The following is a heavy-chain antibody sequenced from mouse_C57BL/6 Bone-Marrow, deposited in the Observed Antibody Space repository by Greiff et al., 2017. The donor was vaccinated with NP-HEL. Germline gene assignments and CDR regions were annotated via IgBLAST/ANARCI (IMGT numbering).Heavy chain of an antibody. Sequence: VQLQQSGAELVRPGTSVKVSCKASGYAFTNYLIEWVKQRPGQGLEWIGVINPGSGGTNYNEKFKGKATLTADKSSSTAYMQLSILTSEDSAVYFCAREGGYYSYYAMDYWGQGTSVTVSS. D-gene: IGHD2-3*01. CDR2: INPGSGGT. CDR1: GYAFTNYL. J-gene: IGHJ4*01. V-gene: IGHV1-54*01. CDR3: AREGGYYSYYAMDY.